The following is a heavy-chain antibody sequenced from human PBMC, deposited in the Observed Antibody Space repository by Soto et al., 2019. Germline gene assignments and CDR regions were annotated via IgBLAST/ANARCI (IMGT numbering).Heavy chain of an antibody. J-gene: IGHJ4*01. V-gene: IGHV4-59*12. Sequence: SETLSLTCTVSGGSISNYYWNWIRQSPGKGLEWIGYIYSSGNTYYNPSLQSRLTISRDTPKNQFSLKLNSVTAADTAVYYCARRIPTAGLFDYWGHGTLVTVSS. CDR3: ARRIPTAGLFDY. CDR2: IYSSGNT. CDR1: GGSISNYY. D-gene: IGHD6-13*01.